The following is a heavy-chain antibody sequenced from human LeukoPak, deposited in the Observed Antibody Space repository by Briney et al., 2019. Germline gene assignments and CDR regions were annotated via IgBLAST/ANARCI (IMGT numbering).Heavy chain of an antibody. CDR2: IDPNNGAT. CDR3: ARDRPNNWFDP. Sequence: WASVKVSCKASGYAFTGFYLHWVRQAPGQGLEWVGFIDPNNGATSYAQKFRGRVSVTRDTSISTAYMELSSLRSDDTAIYYCARDRPNNWFDPWGQGTLVTVSS. V-gene: IGHV1-2*02. J-gene: IGHJ5*02. CDR1: GYAFTGFY.